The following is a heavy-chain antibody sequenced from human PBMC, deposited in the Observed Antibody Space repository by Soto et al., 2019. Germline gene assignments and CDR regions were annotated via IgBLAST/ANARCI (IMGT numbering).Heavy chain of an antibody. Sequence: ASVKVSCKASGYTFTSYDINWVRQATGQGLEWMGWMNPNSGNTGYAQKFQGRVTMTRNTSISTAYMELSSLRSEDTAVYYCAREAIVLMVYALDYWGQGTLVTVSS. CDR2: MNPNSGNT. D-gene: IGHD2-8*01. J-gene: IGHJ4*02. CDR3: AREAIVLMVYALDY. V-gene: IGHV1-8*01. CDR1: GYTFTSYD.